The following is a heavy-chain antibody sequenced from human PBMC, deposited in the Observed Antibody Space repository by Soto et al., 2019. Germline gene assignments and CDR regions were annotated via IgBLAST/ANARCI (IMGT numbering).Heavy chain of an antibody. Sequence: ASVKVSCKASGYTFTGYYMHWVRQAPGQGLEWMGWINPNSGGTSYAQKFQGWVTMTRDTSTSTVYMELSRLRSEDTAVYYCARDLSYYDSSGLSEWGQGTLVTVSS. D-gene: IGHD3-22*01. V-gene: IGHV1-2*04. CDR1: GYTFTGYY. CDR2: INPNSGGT. CDR3: ARDLSYYDSSGLSE. J-gene: IGHJ4*02.